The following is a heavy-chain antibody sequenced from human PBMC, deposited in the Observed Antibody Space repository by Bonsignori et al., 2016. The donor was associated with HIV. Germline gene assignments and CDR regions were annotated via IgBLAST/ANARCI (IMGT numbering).Heavy chain of an antibody. J-gene: IGHJ4*02. Sequence: WVRQAPGQGPEWMGWINPDSGGGTKYAQKFQGRVTLTRDTSTSTAYMEMTGLTSGDTAVYFCARDFGLTGRTGASDYWGQGTLVTVSS. D-gene: IGHD7-27*01. V-gene: IGHV1-2*02. CDR3: ARDFGLTGRTGASDY. CDR2: INPDSGGGT.